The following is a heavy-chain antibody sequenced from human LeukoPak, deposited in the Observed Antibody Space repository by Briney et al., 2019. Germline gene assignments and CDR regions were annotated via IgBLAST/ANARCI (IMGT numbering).Heavy chain of an antibody. CDR3: AKEGVPSWASEI. Sequence: GGSLRLSCAASGFTFSSYAMSWVRQAPGKGLEWVSGISGSGGSTHYADSVKGRFTISRDNSKNTPYLQMNSLRAEDTAVYYCAKEGVPSWASEIWGQGTMVTISS. J-gene: IGHJ3*02. V-gene: IGHV3-23*01. D-gene: IGHD2-2*01. CDR1: GFTFSSYA. CDR2: ISGSGGST.